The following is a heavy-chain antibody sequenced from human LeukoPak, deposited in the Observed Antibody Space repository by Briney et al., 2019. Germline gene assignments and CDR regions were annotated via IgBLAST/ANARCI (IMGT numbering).Heavy chain of an antibody. CDR1: GYSITSYD. CDR3: ARGQFSRDFDY. V-gene: IGHV1-8*01. CDR2: VNSNSGNT. D-gene: IGHD2/OR15-2a*01. Sequence: GASVKVSCKGSGYSITSYDINWGRQATGQGLEWMGWVNSNSGNTGYAQKFQGRVIMTTNTSISTAYMELSSLRSEDTAVYYCARGQFSRDFDYWGQGTLVTVSS. J-gene: IGHJ4*02.